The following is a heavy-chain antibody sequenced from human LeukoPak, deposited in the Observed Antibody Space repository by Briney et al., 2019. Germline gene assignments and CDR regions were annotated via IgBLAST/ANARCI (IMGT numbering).Heavy chain of an antibody. V-gene: IGHV3-33*01. CDR1: GFTFSSYG. Sequence: GRSLRLSCAASGFTFSSYGMHWVRQAPGKGLEWVAVIWYDGSNKYYADSVKGRFTTSRDNSKNTLYLQMNSLRAEDTAVYYCARDQPALGIDYWGQGTLVTVSS. CDR2: IWYDGSNK. CDR3: ARDQPALGIDY. J-gene: IGHJ4*02. D-gene: IGHD2-2*01.